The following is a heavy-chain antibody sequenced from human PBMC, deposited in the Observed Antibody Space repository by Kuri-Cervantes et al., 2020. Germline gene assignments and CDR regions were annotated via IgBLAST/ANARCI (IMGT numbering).Heavy chain of an antibody. V-gene: IGHV4-61*02. D-gene: IGHD2-15*01. CDR3: ARETPFPGRGSCRGFDY. J-gene: IGHJ4*02. CDR1: GGSISSSSYY. CDR2: IYTSGST. Sequence: SCTVSGGSISSSSYYWSWIRQPAGKGLEWIGRIYTSGSTNYNPSLKSRVTISVDTSKNQFSLKLSSVTAADTAVYYCARETPFPGRGSCRGFDYWGQGTLVTVSS.